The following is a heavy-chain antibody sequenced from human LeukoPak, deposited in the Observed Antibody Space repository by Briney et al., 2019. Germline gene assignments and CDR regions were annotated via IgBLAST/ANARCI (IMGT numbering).Heavy chain of an antibody. D-gene: IGHD3-10*01. V-gene: IGHV4-31*03. CDR3: ARVSAPYGSGSYYSD. CDR1: GGSISSGGYY. Sequence: SETLSLTCTVSGGSISSGGYYWSWIRQHPGKGLEWIGYIYYSGSTYYNPSLKSRVTTSVDTSKNQFSLKLSSVTAADTAVYYCARVSAPYGSGSYYSDWGQGTLVTVSS. J-gene: IGHJ4*02. CDR2: IYYSGST.